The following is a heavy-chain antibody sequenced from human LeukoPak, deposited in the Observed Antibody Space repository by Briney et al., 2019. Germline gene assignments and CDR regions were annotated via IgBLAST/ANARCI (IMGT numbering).Heavy chain of an antibody. D-gene: IGHD3-3*01. CDR2: ISSSSSYR. J-gene: IGHJ6*02. CDR3: ARDVTYSYYDFCSAHIDV. CDR1: GFTFSSYS. V-gene: IGHV3-21*01. Sequence: GGSLRLSCAASGFTFSSYSMKWVRQAPGKGVEWVSSISSSSSYRYYADSVKGRFNIYRDNAKNSVYLKMNSLTAEDTAVYYCARDVTYSYYDFCSAHIDVWGQGTPVTVSS.